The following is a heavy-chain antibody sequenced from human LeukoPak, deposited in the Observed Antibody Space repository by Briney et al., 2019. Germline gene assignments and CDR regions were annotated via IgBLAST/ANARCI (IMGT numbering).Heavy chain of an antibody. D-gene: IGHD3-9*01. Sequence: GGSLRLSCAASGFTFSSYGMHWVRQAPGKGLEWVAFIRYDGSNKYYADSVKGRFTISRDNSKNTLYLQMNSLRAEDTAVYYCAKGQLRYFDWPKDYFDYWGQGTLVTVSS. J-gene: IGHJ4*02. CDR1: GFTFSSYG. CDR3: AKGQLRYFDWPKDYFDY. CDR2: IRYDGSNK. V-gene: IGHV3-30*02.